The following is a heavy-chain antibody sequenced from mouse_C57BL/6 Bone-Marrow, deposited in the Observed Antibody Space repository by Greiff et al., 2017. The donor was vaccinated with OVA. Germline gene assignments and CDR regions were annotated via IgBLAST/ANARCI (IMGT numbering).Heavy chain of an antibody. V-gene: IGHV3-6*01. J-gene: IGHJ3*01. CDR1: GYSITSGYY. CDR3: YLLLRWGWFAY. CDR2: ISYDGSN. Sequence: EVQLQQSGPGLVKPSQSLSLTCSVTGYSITSGYYWNWIRQFPGNKLEWMGYISYDGSNNYNPSLKNRISITRDTSKNQFFLKLNSVTTEDTATYYGYLLLRWGWFAYWGQGTLVTVSA. D-gene: IGHD1-1*01.